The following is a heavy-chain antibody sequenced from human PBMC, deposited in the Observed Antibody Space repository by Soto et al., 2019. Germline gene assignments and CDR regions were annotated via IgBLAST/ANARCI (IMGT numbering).Heavy chain of an antibody. J-gene: IGHJ6*02. D-gene: IGHD3-3*01. CDR1: GFTFSDYV. V-gene: IGHV3-23*01. CDR2: ISDGGERT. CDR3: ARDRSTDFGLDV. Sequence: EVQLLESGGDLVQPGGSLRLSCVASGFTFSDYVMSWVRQVPGKGLEWVSSISDGGERTDSRDSVRGRFTISRDNARFPLHLQMNSLRVDDTAIYFCARDRSTDFGLDVWGQGTTVTVSS.